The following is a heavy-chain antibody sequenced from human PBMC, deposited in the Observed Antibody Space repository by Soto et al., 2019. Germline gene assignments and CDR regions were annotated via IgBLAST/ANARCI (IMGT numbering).Heavy chain of an antibody. CDR2: FDPEDGET. V-gene: IGHV1-24*01. Sequence: QVQLVQSGAEVKKPGASVKVSCKVSGHTLTELSMHWVRQAPGKGLEWMGGFDPEDGETISAQKFQGRVTMTEDTSTDSTYMVLSSQRSEDTAVYYCAAGGTRWLHSPFDYWGQGTLVTISS. D-gene: IGHD1-1*01. CDR1: GHTLTELS. CDR3: AAGGTRWLHSPFDY. J-gene: IGHJ4*02.